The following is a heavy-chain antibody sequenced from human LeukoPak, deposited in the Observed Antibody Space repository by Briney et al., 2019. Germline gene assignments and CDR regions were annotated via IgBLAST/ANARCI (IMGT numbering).Heavy chain of an antibody. CDR3: ATSNPLSGYDFY. J-gene: IGHJ4*02. CDR1: GFTFSSYG. V-gene: IGHV3-30*03. CDR2: ISYDGSNK. D-gene: IGHD5-12*01. Sequence: GGSLRLSCAASGFTFSSYGMHCVSQAPGKGLEWVAVISYDGSNKYYADSVKGRFTISRDNSKNTLYLQMNSLRAEDTAVYYCATSNPLSGYDFYWGQGTLVTVSS.